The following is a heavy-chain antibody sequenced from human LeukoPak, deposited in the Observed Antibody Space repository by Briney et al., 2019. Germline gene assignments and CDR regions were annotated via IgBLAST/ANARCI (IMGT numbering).Heavy chain of an antibody. CDR2: ISPNSGGT. D-gene: IGHD7-27*01. CDR3: AIQPWGSGNNWYFDL. V-gene: IGHV1-2*02. CDR1: GYTFSGFY. Sequence: ASVRVSCKPSGYTFSGFYIHWVRQAPGQELEWMGWISPNSGGTDYAQRFQGRVTVTRDTSISTAYMELSSLRSDDTAVYYCAIQPWGSGNNWYFDLWGRGTLVTVSS. J-gene: IGHJ2*01.